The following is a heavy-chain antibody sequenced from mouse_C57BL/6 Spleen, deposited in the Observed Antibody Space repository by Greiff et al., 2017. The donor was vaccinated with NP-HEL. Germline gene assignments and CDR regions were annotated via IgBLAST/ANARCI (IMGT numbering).Heavy chain of an antibody. Sequence: EVQLVESGGGLVKPGGSLKLSCAASGFTFSSYTMSWVRQTPEKRLEWVATISGGGGNTYYPDSVKGRFTISRDNTKNTLYLQMSSLRSEDTALYDCARHSGYDGYYENAMDYWGQGTSVTVSS. CDR3: ARHSGYDGYYENAMDY. V-gene: IGHV5-9*01. J-gene: IGHJ4*01. CDR2: ISGGGGNT. CDR1: GFTFSSYT. D-gene: IGHD2-3*01.